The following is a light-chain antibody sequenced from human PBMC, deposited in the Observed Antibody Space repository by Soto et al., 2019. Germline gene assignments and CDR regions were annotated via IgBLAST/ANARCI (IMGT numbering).Light chain of an antibody. CDR2: DAS. CDR1: ETVRSD. V-gene: IGKV3-15*01. Sequence: EIVRTQSPATRSVSPGERATRSCRASETVRSDLAWYQQKPGQAPRLLIYDASTRATGIPARFSGSGSGTEFTLTISSLQSEDFAVYYCQQYNNWPPITFGQGTRLEIK. J-gene: IGKJ5*01. CDR3: QQYNNWPPIT.